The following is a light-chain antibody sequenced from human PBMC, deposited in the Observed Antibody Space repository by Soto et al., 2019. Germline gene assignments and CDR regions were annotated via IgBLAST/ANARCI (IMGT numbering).Light chain of an antibody. CDR1: NSSIGAGHH. Sequence: QSVLTQPPSVTGAPGQRVNISCSGSNSSIGAGHHVNWYQQFPGSAPKLLIYSNAARPSGVPDRFSGSKSGTSASLAITGLQAEDEADYYCQSFDSHVLGLLFGVGTKLTVL. CDR3: QSFDSHVLGLL. CDR2: SNA. V-gene: IGLV1-40*01. J-gene: IGLJ2*01.